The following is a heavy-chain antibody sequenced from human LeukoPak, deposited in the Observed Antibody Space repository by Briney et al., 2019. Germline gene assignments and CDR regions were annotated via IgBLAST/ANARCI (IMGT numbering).Heavy chain of an antibody. CDR3: ARELVAATYFYNYGMDV. D-gene: IGHD2-15*01. CDR2: VYYNGNT. CDR1: GGSIRSSNYY. J-gene: IGHJ6*02. V-gene: IGHV4-39*02. Sequence: SETLSLTCIVSGGSIRSSNYYWGWIRQPPGKGPEWIGSVYYNGNTYYNESLKSRVIIPIDTSKNQFSLKVTSVTAADTAVYYCARELVAATYFYNYGMDVWGQGTTVTVSS.